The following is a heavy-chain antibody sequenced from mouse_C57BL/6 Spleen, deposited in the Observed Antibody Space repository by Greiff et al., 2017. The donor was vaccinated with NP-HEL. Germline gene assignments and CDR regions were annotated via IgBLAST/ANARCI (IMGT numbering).Heavy chain of an antibody. CDR3: ARRVTTVGFDY. D-gene: IGHD1-1*01. Sequence: EVKLMESGGDLVKPGGSLKLSCAASGFTFSSYGMSWVRQTPDKRLEWVATISSGGSYTYYPDSVKGRFTISRDNAKNTLYLQMSSLKSEDTAMYYCARRVTTVGFDYWGQGTTRTVSS. J-gene: IGHJ2*01. V-gene: IGHV5-6*02. CDR2: ISSGGSYT. CDR1: GFTFSSYG.